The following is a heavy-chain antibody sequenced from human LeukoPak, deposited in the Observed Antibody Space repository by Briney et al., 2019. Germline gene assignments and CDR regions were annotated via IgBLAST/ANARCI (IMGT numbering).Heavy chain of an antibody. CDR1: GFTFSSYA. Sequence: GRSLRLSCAASGFTFSSYAMHWVRQAPGKGLEWVAVISYDGSNKYYADSVKGRFTISRDNSKNTLYLQMNSLRAEDTAVYYCAAYGSGSYLFGMDVWGQGTTVTVSS. D-gene: IGHD3-10*01. V-gene: IGHV3-30-3*01. CDR2: ISYDGSNK. CDR3: AAYGSGSYLFGMDV. J-gene: IGHJ6*02.